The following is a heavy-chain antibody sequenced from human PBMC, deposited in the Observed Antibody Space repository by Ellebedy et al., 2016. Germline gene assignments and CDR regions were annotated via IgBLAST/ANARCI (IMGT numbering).Heavy chain of an antibody. CDR3: VGFAIFGVVISNWFNP. CDR1: GGIFSSYA. D-gene: IGHD3-3*01. V-gene: IGHV1-69*13. J-gene: IGHJ5*02. Sequence: SVKVSXKASGGIFSSYAINWVRQAPGHGLEWMGGIIPIFDRPNYAQKFQGKVTITADESTSTAYMELSSLKSEDTAVYYCVGFAIFGVVISNWFNPWGQGTLVTVAS. CDR2: IIPIFDRP.